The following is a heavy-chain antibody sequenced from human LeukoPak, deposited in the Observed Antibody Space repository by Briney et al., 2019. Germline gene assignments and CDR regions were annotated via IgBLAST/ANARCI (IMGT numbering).Heavy chain of an antibody. CDR2: INPDGSST. V-gene: IGHV3-74*01. D-gene: IGHD1-26*01. CDR3: ARGIRGSYGTDF. CDR1: GFTFSADW. Sequence: GGSLRLSCAASGFTFSADWMHWVRHAPGKGLVWVSRINPDGSSTNYADFVEGRFTISRDNAKDTLYMQMNSLRGEDTAVYYCARGIRGSYGTDFWGQGTLVTVSS. J-gene: IGHJ4*02.